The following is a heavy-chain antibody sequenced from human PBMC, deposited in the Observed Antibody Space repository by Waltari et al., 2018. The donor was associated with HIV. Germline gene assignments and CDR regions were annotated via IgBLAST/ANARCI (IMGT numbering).Heavy chain of an antibody. J-gene: IGHJ5*02. D-gene: IGHD3-22*01. CDR3: ARGYYYDTTEGWFDP. V-gene: IGHV4-34*02. Sequence: QVQLQQWGTGLLKPSETLSLTCAVYGGSLSGYYWSWIRQSPGKGLGWIGQISHSGTTNYNPSLKGRVTMSVDTSRKQLSLKLTSVTAADTAVYYCARGYYYDTTEGWFDPWGQGTLVTVSS. CDR2: ISHSGTT. CDR1: GGSLSGYY.